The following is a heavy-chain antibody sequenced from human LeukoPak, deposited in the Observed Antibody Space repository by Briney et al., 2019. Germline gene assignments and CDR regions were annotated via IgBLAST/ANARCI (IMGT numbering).Heavy chain of an antibody. V-gene: IGHV3-33*05. CDR3: ARPLLRWQDGMDV. CDR1: GFTFSSYG. D-gene: IGHD4-23*01. CDR2: ISYDGSNK. Sequence: GGSLRLSCAASGFTFSSYGMHWVRQAPGKGLEWVAVISYDGSNKYYADSVKGRFTTSRDNAKNSLYLQMNSLRAEDTAVYYCARPLLRWQDGMDVWGQGTTVTVSS. J-gene: IGHJ6*02.